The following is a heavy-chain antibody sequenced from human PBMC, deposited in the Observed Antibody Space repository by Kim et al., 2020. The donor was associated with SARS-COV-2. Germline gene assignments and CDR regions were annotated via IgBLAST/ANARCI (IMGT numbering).Heavy chain of an antibody. CDR2: ISYDGSNK. CDR3: ARDPGLLGELSSSLDY. V-gene: IGHV3-33*05. J-gene: IGHJ4*02. D-gene: IGHD3-16*02. CDR1: GFTFSSYG. Sequence: GGSLRLSCAASGFTFSSYGMHWVRQAPGKGLEWVAVISYDGSNKYYADSVKGRFTISRDNSKNTLYLQMNSLRAEDTAVYYCARDPGLLGELSSSLDYWGQGTLVTVSS.